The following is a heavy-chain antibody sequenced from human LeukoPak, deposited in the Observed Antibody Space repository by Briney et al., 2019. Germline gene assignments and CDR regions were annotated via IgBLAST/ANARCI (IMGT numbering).Heavy chain of an antibody. CDR1: GFTFSSYE. J-gene: IGHJ6*03. V-gene: IGHV3-48*03. CDR3: ARAGFRSPNYYYYYMDV. Sequence: GGSLRLSCAASGFTFSSYEMNWVCQAPGKGLEWVSYISSSGSTIYYADSVKGRFTISRDNAKNSLYLQMNSLRAEDTAVYYCARAGFRSPNYYYYYMDVWGKGTTVTISS. CDR2: ISSSGSTI.